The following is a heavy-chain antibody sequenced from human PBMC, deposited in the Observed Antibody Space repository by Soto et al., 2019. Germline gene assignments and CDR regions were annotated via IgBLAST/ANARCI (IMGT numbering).Heavy chain of an antibody. D-gene: IGHD2-15*01. V-gene: IGHV1-2*04. CDR3: ARGRCSGGSCLYYYYGMDV. Sequence: GASVKVSCKASGYTFTGYYMHWVRQAPGQGLEWMGWINPNSGGTNYAQKFQGWVTMTRDTFISTAYMELSRLRSDDTAVYYCARGRCSGGSCLYYYYGMDVWGQGTTVTVSS. J-gene: IGHJ6*02. CDR2: INPNSGGT. CDR1: GYTFTGYY.